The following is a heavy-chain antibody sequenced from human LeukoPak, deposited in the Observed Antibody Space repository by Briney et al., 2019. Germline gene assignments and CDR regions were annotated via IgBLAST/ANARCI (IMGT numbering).Heavy chain of an antibody. CDR1: GYTFTSYD. D-gene: IGHD4-17*01. V-gene: IGHV1-8*01. Sequence: ASVKVSCKASGYTFTSYDINWVRQATGQGLEWMGWMNPNSGNTGYAQKFQGRVTMTRNTSISTAYMELSSLRSEDTAVYYCARGLTYGDGYYYYMDVWGKGTTVTISS. CDR2: MNPNSGNT. J-gene: IGHJ6*03. CDR3: ARGLTYGDGYYYYMDV.